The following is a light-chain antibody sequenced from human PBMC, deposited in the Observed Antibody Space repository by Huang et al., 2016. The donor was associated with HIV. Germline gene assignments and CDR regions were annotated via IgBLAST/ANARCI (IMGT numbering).Light chain of an antibody. Sequence: EVLMTQSPATQSVSPGASATLYCRASQSVGRNLAWYQQKRGQSPRLLIYGAFTRATGVPDRFSGSGSGTDFRLTISSLQSEDFAVYYCQQYDAWRTFGQGTKVEL. CDR2: GAF. CDR1: QSVGRN. J-gene: IGKJ1*01. V-gene: IGKV3-15*01. CDR3: QQYDAWRT.